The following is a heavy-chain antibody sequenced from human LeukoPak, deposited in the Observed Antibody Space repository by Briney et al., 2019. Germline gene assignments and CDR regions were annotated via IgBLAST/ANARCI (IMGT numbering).Heavy chain of an antibody. J-gene: IGHJ6*03. CDR1: GGTFSSYA. CDR3: ARVTLELGYYYYYMDV. D-gene: IGHD6-13*01. V-gene: IGHV1-69*06. Sequence: ASVKVSCKASGGTFSSYAISWVRQAPGQGLEWMGGIIPIFGTANYAQKFQGRVTITADKSTSTAYMELSSLRSEDTAVYYCARVTLELGYYYYYMDVWGKGTTVTVSS. CDR2: IIPIFGTA.